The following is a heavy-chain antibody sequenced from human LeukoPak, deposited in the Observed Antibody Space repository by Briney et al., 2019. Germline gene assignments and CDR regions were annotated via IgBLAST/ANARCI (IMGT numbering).Heavy chain of an antibody. D-gene: IGHD2-15*01. CDR1: GFTFSNSA. J-gene: IGHJ4*02. Sequence: GGSLRLSCAASGFTFSNSALSWVRQAPGKGLEWVSDISGSGGSTYYADSVKGRFTISRDNSKNTLYLQMNSLRAEDTAVYYCAKDAGGPAYFDYWGQGTLVTVSS. CDR2: ISGSGGST. V-gene: IGHV3-23*01. CDR3: AKDAGGPAYFDY.